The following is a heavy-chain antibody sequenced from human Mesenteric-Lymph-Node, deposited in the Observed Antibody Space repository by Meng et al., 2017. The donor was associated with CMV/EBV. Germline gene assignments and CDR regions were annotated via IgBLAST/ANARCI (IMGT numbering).Heavy chain of an antibody. CDR1: GLTFSPSG. Sequence: AASGLTFSPSGMHWVRQAPGKGLEWVAVIWYDGSNKYYADSVKGRFTISRDNSKTTLYLKMNSLRADDTAVYYCAGGSHDYGGPPRGWGQGSLVTVSS. CDR3: AGGSHDYGGPPRG. J-gene: IGHJ4*02. CDR2: IWYDGSNK. D-gene: IGHD4-23*01. V-gene: IGHV3-33*01.